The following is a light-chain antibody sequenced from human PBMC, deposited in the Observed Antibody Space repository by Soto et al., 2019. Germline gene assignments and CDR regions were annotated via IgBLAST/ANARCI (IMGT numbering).Light chain of an antibody. Sequence: QSVLTQPPSAPGSPGQSVTISCTGTSSDVGGYNYVSWYQQYPGKAPQLVIYEVNKRPSGVPDRFSGSKSGNTASLTVFGLQAEDEADYYCSSYVGTKSYVFGTGTKVTVL. V-gene: IGLV2-8*01. CDR2: EVN. CDR1: SSDVGGYNY. CDR3: SSYVGTKSYV. J-gene: IGLJ1*01.